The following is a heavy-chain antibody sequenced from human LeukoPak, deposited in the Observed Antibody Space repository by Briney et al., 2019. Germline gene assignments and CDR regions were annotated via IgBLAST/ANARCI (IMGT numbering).Heavy chain of an antibody. CDR1: GFTFSSYG. CDR2: ISYDGSNK. D-gene: IGHD6-19*01. CDR3: AKDRQWLELYFDY. V-gene: IGHV3-30*18. Sequence: GGSLTLSCAASGFTFSSYGMHWVRQAPGKGLEWVTDISYDGSNKYYADSVKGRFTISRDNSKNTLYLQMNSLRAEDTAVYYCAKDRQWLELYFDYWGQGTLVTVSS. J-gene: IGHJ4*02.